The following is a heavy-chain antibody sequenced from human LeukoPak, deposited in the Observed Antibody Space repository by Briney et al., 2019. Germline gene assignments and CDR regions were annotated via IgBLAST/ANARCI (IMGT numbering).Heavy chain of an antibody. CDR2: IKEDGSEK. J-gene: IGHJ6*02. CDR3: SRYQGLSGACYYYYGMDV. Sequence: PGGSLRLSCAASGFTFSSYWTSWVRQAPGKGLEWVANIKEDGSEKYYVDSVKGRCTISRDNAKNSLYLQMNSLRAEDTAVYYFSRYQGLSGACYYYYGMDVWGQGTTLTVSS. V-gene: IGHV3-7*04. CDR1: GFTFSSYW. D-gene: IGHD3-10*01.